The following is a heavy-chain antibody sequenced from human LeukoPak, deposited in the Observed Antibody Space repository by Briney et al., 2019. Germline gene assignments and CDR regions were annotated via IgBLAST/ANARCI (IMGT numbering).Heavy chain of an antibody. V-gene: IGHV3-30-3*01. Sequence: GETLRLSCAASGFIFSNYVMHWVRQPPGKGLEWVAVISYDGSNKYYADSVKGRSTISRDNSKNTLYLQMNSLRAEDTAVYYCARGWDRDCTSTSCYIAYNWGQGTLVSVSS. CDR2: ISYDGSNK. J-gene: IGHJ4*02. CDR3: ARGWDRDCTSTSCYIAYN. CDR1: GFIFSNYV. D-gene: IGHD2-2*02.